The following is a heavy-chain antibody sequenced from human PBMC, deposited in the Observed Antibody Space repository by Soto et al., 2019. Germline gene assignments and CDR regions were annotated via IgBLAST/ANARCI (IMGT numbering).Heavy chain of an antibody. V-gene: IGHV1-8*01. D-gene: IGHD1-26*01. Sequence: QVQLVQSGAEVREPGASVKVSCKASGYSFTSLDINWVLQTAGQGLEWMGWMQPSTGRTGYAQKFQGRVTMTRDTSISAAYMELTTLTSDDTAFYYCARGVSAGVDYWGQGTLVTVSS. CDR2: MQPSTGRT. J-gene: IGHJ4*02. CDR3: ARGVSAGVDY. CDR1: GYSFTSLD.